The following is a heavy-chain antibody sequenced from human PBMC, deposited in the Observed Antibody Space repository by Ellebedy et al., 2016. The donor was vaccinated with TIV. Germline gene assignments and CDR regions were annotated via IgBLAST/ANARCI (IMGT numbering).Heavy chain of an antibody. D-gene: IGHD6-19*01. Sequence: ASVKVSCKASGYTFTNHALHWVRQAPGQRLEWMGWINGGDGHTKYSQKFQGRVTITRETGATTTYMEMRSLRSEDSAVYYCARDAEYSSGWYPYYYYYYGMDVWGQGTTVTVSS. J-gene: IGHJ6*02. CDR3: ARDAEYSSGWYPYYYYYYGMDV. V-gene: IGHV1-3*01. CDR1: GYTFTNHA. CDR2: INGGDGHT.